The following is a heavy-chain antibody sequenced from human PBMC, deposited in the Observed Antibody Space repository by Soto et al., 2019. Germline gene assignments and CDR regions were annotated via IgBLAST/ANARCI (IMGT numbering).Heavy chain of an antibody. CDR1: GFAFNRYT. D-gene: IGHD1-26*01. J-gene: IGHJ6*02. V-gene: IGHV3-30-3*01. Sequence: GGSLRLSCAASGFAFNRYTMHWVRQAPGKGLEWVALISSDGNSKYYADSVKGRFTISRDSPKNTLYLHMNSLRTEDTAVYYCARATGELAHYYYYGMDVWGQGTTVNVSS. CDR2: ISSDGNSK. CDR3: ARATGELAHYYYYGMDV.